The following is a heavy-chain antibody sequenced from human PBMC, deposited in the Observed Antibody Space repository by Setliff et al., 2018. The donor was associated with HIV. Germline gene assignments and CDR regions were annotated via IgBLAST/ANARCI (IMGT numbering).Heavy chain of an antibody. CDR3: ARGDGTKYYYYYYMDV. D-gene: IGHD1-7*01. Sequence: SETLSLTCAVYGGSFSGYYWSWIRQPPGKGLEWIGEINHSGSTNYNPSLKSRVTISTDTSKNQFSLKVRSVTAADTAVYYCARGDGTKYYYYYYMDVWGKGTTVTVSS. V-gene: IGHV4-34*01. J-gene: IGHJ6*03. CDR2: INHSGST. CDR1: GGSFSGYY.